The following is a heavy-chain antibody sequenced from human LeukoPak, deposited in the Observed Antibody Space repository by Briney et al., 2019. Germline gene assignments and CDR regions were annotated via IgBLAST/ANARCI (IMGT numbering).Heavy chain of an antibody. CDR2: ISSSSSYI. Sequence: GGSLRLSCAASGFTFSSYSMNWVRQAPGKGLEWVSSISSSSSYIYYADSVKGRFTISRDNAKNSLYLQMNSLRAEDTAVYYCTREVYTSGYCSSTSCYGHYYYMDVWGKGTTVTVSS. CDR3: TREVYTSGYCSSTSCYGHYYYMDV. CDR1: GFTFSSYS. D-gene: IGHD2-2*01. V-gene: IGHV3-21*01. J-gene: IGHJ6*03.